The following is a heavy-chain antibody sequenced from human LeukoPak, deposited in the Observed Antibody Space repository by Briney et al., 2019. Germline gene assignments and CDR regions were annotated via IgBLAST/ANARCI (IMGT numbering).Heavy chain of an antibody. CDR3: ARLVLLGGFDP. D-gene: IGHD3-16*01. CDR1: GGSFSGYY. CDR2: INHSGST. V-gene: IGHV4-34*01. J-gene: IGHJ5*02. Sequence: PSETLSLTCAVYGGSFSGYYWSRIRQPPGKGLEWIGEINHSGSTNYNPSLKSRVTISVDTSKNQFSLKLSSVTAADTAVYYCARLVLLGGFDPWGQGTLVTVSS.